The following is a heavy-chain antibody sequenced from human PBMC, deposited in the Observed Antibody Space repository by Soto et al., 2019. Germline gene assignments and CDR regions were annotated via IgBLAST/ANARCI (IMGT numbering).Heavy chain of an antibody. CDR1: GYTFINHD. CDR2: MNSNSGNT. V-gene: IGHV1-8*01. D-gene: IGHD6-13*01. J-gene: IGHJ5*02. Sequence: QVQLVQSGAEVKKPGASVKVSCKASGYTFINHDIDWVRQAPGQGLEWMGWMNSNSGNTGYAQKFQGRVNMTRDTSISTAYMELSSLTSEDTAVYYCARGAGRDGRDWFDPWGQGTLVTVSS. CDR3: ARGAGRDGRDWFDP.